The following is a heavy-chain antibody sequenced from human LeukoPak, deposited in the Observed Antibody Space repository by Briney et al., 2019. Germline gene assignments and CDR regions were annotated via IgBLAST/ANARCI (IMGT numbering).Heavy chain of an antibody. V-gene: IGHV1-69*06. J-gene: IGHJ4*02. Sequence: SVKVSCKASGGTFSNYAISWVRQAPGQGLEWLGGIIPIFRTTNYAQKFQGRVTITADKSTSTAYMDLSSLRSEDTAVYYCARAPLYSSGWYASYWGQGTLVTVCS. CDR1: GGTFSNYA. CDR2: IIPIFRTT. D-gene: IGHD6-19*01. CDR3: ARAPLYSSGWYASY.